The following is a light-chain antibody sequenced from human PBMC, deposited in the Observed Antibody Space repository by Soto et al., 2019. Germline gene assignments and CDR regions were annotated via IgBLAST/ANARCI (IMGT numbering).Light chain of an antibody. J-gene: IGLJ3*02. CDR3: SSFTGIIPQV. CDR1: SSDVGGYNY. CDR2: EVK. Sequence: QSALTQPASVSGSPGQSITISCTGTSSDVGGYNYVSWYQQHPGKVPKLIIYEVKNRPSGVSSRFSGSKSGNTASLTISGLQPEDEAYYYCSSFTGIIPQVFGGGTRVAVL. V-gene: IGLV2-14*01.